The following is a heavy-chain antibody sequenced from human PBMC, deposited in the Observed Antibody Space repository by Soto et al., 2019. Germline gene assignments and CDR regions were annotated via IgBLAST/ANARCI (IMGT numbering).Heavy chain of an antibody. Sequence: SETLSLTCVVSGGSFSTYYYNWIRQSPGKGLEWIGETNHSGSNNYSPSLKSRVTMSLDTSKNHFSLKLTSVTAADTAVYYCARGGSNDWQVAFDIWGQGTMVTVS. D-gene: IGHD3-9*01. V-gene: IGHV4-34*01. J-gene: IGHJ3*02. CDR2: TNHSGSN. CDR1: GGSFSTYY. CDR3: ARGGSNDWQVAFDI.